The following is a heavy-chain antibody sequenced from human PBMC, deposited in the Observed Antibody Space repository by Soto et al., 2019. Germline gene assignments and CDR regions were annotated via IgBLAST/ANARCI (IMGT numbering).Heavy chain of an antibody. D-gene: IGHD2-15*01. CDR3: ARDKLLDPDNDAFDI. CDR2: IYYSGST. V-gene: IGHV4-31*03. J-gene: IGHJ3*02. Sequence: SETLSLTCTVSGGSISSGGYYWSWIRQHPGKGLEWIGYIYYSGSTYYNPSLKSRVTISVDTSKNQFSLKLSSVTAADTAVYYCARDKLLDPDNDAFDIWGQGTMVTVSS. CDR1: GGSISSGGYY.